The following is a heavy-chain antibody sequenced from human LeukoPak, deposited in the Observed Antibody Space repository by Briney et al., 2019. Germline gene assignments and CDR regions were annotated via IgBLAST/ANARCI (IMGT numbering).Heavy chain of an antibody. CDR1: GYTFTGYY. D-gene: IGHD2-21*02. J-gene: IGHJ5*02. CDR2: INPNSGGT. V-gene: IGHV1-2*02. CDR3: AREVVTAIPSGLFDP. Sequence: ASVKVSCKASGYTFTGYYMHWVRQAPGQGLEWMGWINPNSGGTNYAQKFQGRVTMTRDTSISTAYMELSRLRSDDTAVYYCAREVVTAIPSGLFDPWGQGTLVTVSS.